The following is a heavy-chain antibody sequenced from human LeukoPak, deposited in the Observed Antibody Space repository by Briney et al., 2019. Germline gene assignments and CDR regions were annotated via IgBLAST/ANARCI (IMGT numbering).Heavy chain of an antibody. J-gene: IGHJ3*02. CDR1: GGSISSSSYY. Sequence: PSETLSLTCTVSGGSISSSSYYWGSIRQPPGKGLEWVAVIYTDGSTRHAASVKVRFTISRDRSTNTLYLQMHSLRVEDTAVYYCARDRPRGGSNDAFDIWGQGTMVTVSS. D-gene: IGHD1-26*01. V-gene: IGHV3-66*01. CDR3: ARDRPRGGSNDAFDI. CDR2: IYTDGST.